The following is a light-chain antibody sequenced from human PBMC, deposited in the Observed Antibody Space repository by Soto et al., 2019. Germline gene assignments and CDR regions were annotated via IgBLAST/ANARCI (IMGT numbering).Light chain of an antibody. J-gene: IGKJ5*01. V-gene: IGKV1-33*01. CDR1: QDINIY. CDR3: QQYVNLPIT. CDR2: DAS. Sequence: QMTKSTSSLFASVWIRVTITCQATQDINIYLNWYQQKPGKAPNLLIYDASNLEIGVPSRFSGSGSGTHFTFTISSLQTEDIAIYYCQQYVNLPITFGRGTRLEIK.